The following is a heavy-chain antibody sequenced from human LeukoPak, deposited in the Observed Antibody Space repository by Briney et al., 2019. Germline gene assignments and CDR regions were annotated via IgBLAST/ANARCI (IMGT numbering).Heavy chain of an antibody. CDR1: GFTFTSYA. Sequence: GGSLRLSCAASGFTFTSYAMGWVRQAPGKGLEWVANIKQDGSEKYYVDPVKGRFTISRDNAKNSLYLQMNSLRAEDTAVYYCASAGGLRLGHLPFDYWGQGTLVTVSS. CDR3: ASAGGLRLGHLPFDY. J-gene: IGHJ4*02. CDR2: IKQDGSEK. V-gene: IGHV3-7*01. D-gene: IGHD5-12*01.